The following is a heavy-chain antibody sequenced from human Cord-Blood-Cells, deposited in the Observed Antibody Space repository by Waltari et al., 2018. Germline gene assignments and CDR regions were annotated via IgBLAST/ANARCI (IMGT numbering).Heavy chain of an antibody. CDR2: VNQDGSEK. CDR3: ASGAAAVDY. CDR1: GFTFSSYW. J-gene: IGHJ4*02. Sequence: EVQLVESGGGLVQPGGSLRLSCAASGFTFSSYWMSWVRQAPGKGLEWGPKVNQDGSEKYYVDSVKGRFTISRDNAKTSLYLQMNSLRAEDTAVYYCASGAAAVDYWGQGTLVTVSS. D-gene: IGHD6-13*01. V-gene: IGHV3-7*01.